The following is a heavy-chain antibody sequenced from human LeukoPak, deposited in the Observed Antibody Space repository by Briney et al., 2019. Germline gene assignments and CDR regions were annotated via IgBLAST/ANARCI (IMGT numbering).Heavy chain of an antibody. CDR2: IKQDGSDK. J-gene: IGHJ4*02. D-gene: IGHD2-15*01. CDR1: GFTTSNYW. CDR3: ARAPYCIGGSCRFDY. V-gene: IGHV3-7*03. Sequence: GGSLRLSCAVSGFTTSNYWMSWLRQAPGKVLEWVANIKQDGSDKYNVDSVKGRFTISRDNAKNSLYLQMNSLRAKDTAVYYCARAPYCIGGSCRFDYWGQGTLVTVSS.